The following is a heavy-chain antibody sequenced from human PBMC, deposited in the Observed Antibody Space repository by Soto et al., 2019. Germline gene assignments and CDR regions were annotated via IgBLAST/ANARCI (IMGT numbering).Heavy chain of an antibody. D-gene: IGHD2-2*01. Sequence: SETLSLTCTVSGGSISSGGYYWSWIRQHPGKGLEWIGYIYYSGSTYYNPSLKSRVTISVDTSKNQFSLKLSSVTAADTAVYYCARRIVVVPAVEYYFDYWGQGTLVTVSS. CDR3: ARRIVVVPAVEYYFDY. CDR2: IYYSGST. CDR1: GGSISSGGYY. V-gene: IGHV4-31*03. J-gene: IGHJ4*02.